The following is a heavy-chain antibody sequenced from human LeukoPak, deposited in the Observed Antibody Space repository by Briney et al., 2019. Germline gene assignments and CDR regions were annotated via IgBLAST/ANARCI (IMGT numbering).Heavy chain of an antibody. CDR2: IYYTGKS. CDR3: ARYIVSYPHDAFDI. Sequence: SDTLSLTCTISGDSITNYYWSWIRQSPGKGLEWIGYIYYTGKSSYNPSLRSRVTISVDTSKKQFSLKLSSVTAADTAFYYCARYIVSYPHDAFDIWGQGTMVTVSS. D-gene: IGHD1-26*01. V-gene: IGHV4-59*07. J-gene: IGHJ3*02. CDR1: GDSITNYY.